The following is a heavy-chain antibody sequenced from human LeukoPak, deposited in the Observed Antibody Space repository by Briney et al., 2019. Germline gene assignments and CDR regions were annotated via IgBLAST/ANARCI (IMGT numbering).Heavy chain of an antibody. D-gene: IGHD7-27*01. Sequence: GGSLRLSCGASGFIFSQYWMCWVRHIPGKGLEWVANIKQDGRVTLYVDSVKGRFTISRDNSKNSLLLQMNSLRAEDTAVYYCARFLGQGTNWGRDYWGQGTLVTVSS. J-gene: IGHJ4*02. CDR2: IKQDGRVT. CDR1: GFIFSQYW. V-gene: IGHV3-7*03. CDR3: ARFLGQGTNWGRDY.